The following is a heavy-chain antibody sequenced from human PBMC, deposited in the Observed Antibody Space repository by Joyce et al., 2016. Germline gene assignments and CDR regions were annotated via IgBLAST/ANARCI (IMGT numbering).Heavy chain of an antibody. CDR3: ARVGSSWSFGY. V-gene: IGHV4-59*01. J-gene: IGHJ4*02. CDR1: GDSIGTYY. Sequence: QVQLQESGPGLVKSWETLSLTCTVPGDSIGTYYWNWIRQPPGKALEWIGYIFNTGGTNYSPPLKSRVTMSVDMSKNQFSLNLNSVTAADTAVYYSARVGSSWSFGYWGQGTLVTVSS. CDR2: IFNTGGT. D-gene: IGHD6-13*01.